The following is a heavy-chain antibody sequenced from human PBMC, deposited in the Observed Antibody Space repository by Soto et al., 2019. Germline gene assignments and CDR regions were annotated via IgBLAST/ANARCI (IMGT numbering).Heavy chain of an antibody. CDR2: IYYSGST. CDR1: GGSFSSGNYY. D-gene: IGHD3-22*01. CDR3: AREPRSIGYLVD. J-gene: IGHJ4*02. V-gene: IGHV4-31*03. Sequence: SEALSLTCTVSGGSFSSGNYYWSWIRQHPGKGLEWIGYIYYSGSTYYNPSLKSRVTISLDTSKNQFSLNLSSVTAADTAVYYCAREPRSIGYLVDWGQGTLVTVSS.